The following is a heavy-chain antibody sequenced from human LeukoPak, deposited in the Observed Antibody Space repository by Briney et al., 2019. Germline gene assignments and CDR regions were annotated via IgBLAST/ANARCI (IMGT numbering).Heavy chain of an antibody. CDR1: GGSISSGGYY. Sequence: SETLSLTCTVSGGSISSGGYYWSWIRQHPAKGLEWIGYIYYSGSTYYNPSLKSRVTISVDTSKNQFSLKLSSVTAADTAVYYCARGLYYYYYYMDVWGKGTTVTVSS. CDR3: ARGLYYYYYYMDV. CDR2: IYYSGST. J-gene: IGHJ6*03. V-gene: IGHV4-31*03.